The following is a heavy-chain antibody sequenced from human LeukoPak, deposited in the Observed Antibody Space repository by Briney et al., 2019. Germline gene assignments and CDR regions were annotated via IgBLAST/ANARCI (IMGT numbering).Heavy chain of an antibody. Sequence: SETLSLTCTVSGGSISSYYWSWIRQPPGKGLEWIGYIYYSGSTNYNPSLKSRVTISVDTSKNQFSLKLSSVTAADTAVYYCARDGPSGDRDRWYYYMDVWGKGTTVTVSS. D-gene: IGHD2-21*01. V-gene: IGHV4-59*01. CDR1: GGSISSYY. CDR2: IYYSGST. J-gene: IGHJ6*03. CDR3: ARDGPSGDRDRWYYYMDV.